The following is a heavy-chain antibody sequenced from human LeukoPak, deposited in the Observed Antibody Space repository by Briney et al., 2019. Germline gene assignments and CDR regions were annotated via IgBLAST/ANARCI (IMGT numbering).Heavy chain of an antibody. CDR3: ARGYHIGGDCYY. D-gene: IGHD2-21*02. CDR2: IIPIFGTA. Sequence: ASVKVSCKASGGTFSSYAISWVRQVPGQGLEWMGGIIPIFGTANYAQKFQGRVTITADESTSTAYMELSSLRSEDTAVYYCARGYHIGGDCYYWGQGTLVTVSS. V-gene: IGHV1-69*13. CDR1: GGTFSSYA. J-gene: IGHJ4*02.